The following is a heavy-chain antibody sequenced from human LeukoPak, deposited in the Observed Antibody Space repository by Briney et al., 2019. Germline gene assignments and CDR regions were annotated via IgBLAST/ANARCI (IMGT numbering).Heavy chain of an antibody. CDR2: IWYDGSNE. CDR1: GFTFSNYG. J-gene: IGHJ2*01. CDR3: ARSREDSSGYYSL. Sequence: GGSLRLSCAASGFTFSNYGMHWVRQAPGKGLQWVAVIWYDGSNEYYTGSVKGRFTISRDNAHNTLYLQMNSLRAEDTAVYYCARSREDSSGYYSLWGRGTLVTVSS. D-gene: IGHD3-22*01. V-gene: IGHV3-33*01.